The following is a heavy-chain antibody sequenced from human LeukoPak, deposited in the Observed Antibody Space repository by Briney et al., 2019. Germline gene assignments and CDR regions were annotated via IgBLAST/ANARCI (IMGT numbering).Heavy chain of an antibody. CDR2: FDPEDGET. CDR3: ATVHQQLVRYFDY. D-gene: IGHD6-13*01. V-gene: IGHV1-24*01. Sequence: GASVKVSCKASGYTFTGYYMHWVRQAPGKGLEWMGGFDPEDGETIYAQKFQGRVTMTEDTSTDTAYMELSSLRSEDTAVYYCATVHQQLVRYFDYWGQGTLVTVSS. J-gene: IGHJ4*02. CDR1: GYTFTGYY.